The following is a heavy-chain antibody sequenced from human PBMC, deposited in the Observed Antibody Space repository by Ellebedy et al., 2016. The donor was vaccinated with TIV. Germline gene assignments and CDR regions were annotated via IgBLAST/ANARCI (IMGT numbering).Heavy chain of an antibody. Sequence: SETLSLTXAVYGGSFSGYYWSWIRQPPGKGLEWIGEINHSGSTNYNPSLKSRVTISVDTSKNQFSLKLSSVTAADTAVYYCARFWGKYCSSTSCYMDYWGQGTLVTVSS. D-gene: IGHD2-2*02. CDR1: GGSFSGYY. J-gene: IGHJ4*02. CDR3: ARFWGKYCSSTSCYMDY. V-gene: IGHV4-34*01. CDR2: INHSGST.